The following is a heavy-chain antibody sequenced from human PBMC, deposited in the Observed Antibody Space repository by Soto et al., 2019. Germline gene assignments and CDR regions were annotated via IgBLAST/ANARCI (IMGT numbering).Heavy chain of an antibody. J-gene: IGHJ6*02. D-gene: IGHD3-3*01. CDR2: IHLNSGGT. CDR3: ARVYEGYYYGMDV. CDR1: GYTFTGYY. V-gene: IGHV1-2*02. Sequence: ASVKVSCKASGYTFTGYYVHWVRQAPGHGLEWLGWIHLNSGGTNYAQSFQGRVTMTRDMSVSTVYMEMTGLSSDDTAVYYCARVYEGYYYGMDVWGQGTTVTVSS.